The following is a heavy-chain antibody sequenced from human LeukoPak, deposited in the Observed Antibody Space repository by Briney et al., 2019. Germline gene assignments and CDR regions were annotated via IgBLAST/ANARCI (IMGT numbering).Heavy chain of an antibody. CDR1: GFTFSSYT. V-gene: IGHV3-21*01. CDR3: AKEGLYTSRWFYFES. Sequence: GGSLRLSCAASGFTFSSYTMNWVRQAPGKGLEWVASISSSEGDVYYADSVRGRFTISRDNARSSLHPLMDSLRAEDTAVYYCAKEGLYTSRWFYFESWGQGTLVTVSA. J-gene: IGHJ4*02. CDR2: ISSSEGDV. D-gene: IGHD6-13*01.